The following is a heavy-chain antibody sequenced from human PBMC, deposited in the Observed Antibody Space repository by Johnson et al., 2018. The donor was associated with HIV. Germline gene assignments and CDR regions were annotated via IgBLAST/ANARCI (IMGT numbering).Heavy chain of an antibody. CDR3: TRDRDGVGVS. Sequence: VQLVESGGGLVQPGASLRLSCVGSGFSFSDHFLDWVRQAPGKGLEWVGRIRNIPSSYSTEYAASVKGRFTVSRDDSKNSVYLQMSSLKTEDTAVYYCTRDRDGVGVSWGQGTMVTVSS. D-gene: IGHD3-10*01. CDR1: GFSFSDHF. J-gene: IGHJ3*01. V-gene: IGHV3-72*01. CDR2: IRNIPSSYST.